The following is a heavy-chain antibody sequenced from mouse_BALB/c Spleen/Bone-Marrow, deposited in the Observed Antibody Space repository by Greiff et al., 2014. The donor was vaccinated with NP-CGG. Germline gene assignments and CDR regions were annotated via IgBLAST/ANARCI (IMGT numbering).Heavy chain of an antibody. V-gene: IGHV1-82*01. CDR2: IYPGDGDT. CDR1: GYAFSSSW. Sequence: VQLQQSGPELVKPGASVKISCTGSGYAFSSSWMNWVKQRPGQGLEWIGRIYPGDGDTNSNGRFRGKATLTADRSSNTAYMQLSSLTSVDSAVYFCARSAYYGSSYGAMEYWGQGTSVTDSS. D-gene: IGHD1-1*01. J-gene: IGHJ4*01. CDR3: ARSAYYGSSYGAMEY.